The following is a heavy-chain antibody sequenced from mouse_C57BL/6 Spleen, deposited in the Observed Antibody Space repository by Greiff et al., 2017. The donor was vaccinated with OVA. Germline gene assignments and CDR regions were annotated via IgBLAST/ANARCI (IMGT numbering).Heavy chain of an antibody. CDR2: ISSGSSTI. J-gene: IGHJ4*01. Sequence: EVMLVESGGGLVKPGGSLKLSCAASGFTFSDYGMHWVRQAPEKGLEWVAYISSGSSTIYYADTVKGRFTISRDNARNTLFLQMTSQRSEDTDMYYCTRTRGDYWGQGTSVTVSS. CDR1: GFTFSDYG. CDR3: TRTRGDY. V-gene: IGHV5-17*01.